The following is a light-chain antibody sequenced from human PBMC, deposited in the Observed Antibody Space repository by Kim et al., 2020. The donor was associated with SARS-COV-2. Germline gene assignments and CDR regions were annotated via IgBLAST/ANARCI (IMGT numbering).Light chain of an antibody. CDR1: SSDVGGYND. V-gene: IGLV2-14*04. J-gene: IGLJ3*02. Sequence: GQSVTISCTGTSSDVGGYNDVSWYQQHPGKAPKLMVYDVRQRPSGVSNRFSGSKSGNTASLTISGLQAEDEADYYCSSYTSSSTWVFGGGTQLTVL. CDR2: DVR. CDR3: SSYTSSSTWV.